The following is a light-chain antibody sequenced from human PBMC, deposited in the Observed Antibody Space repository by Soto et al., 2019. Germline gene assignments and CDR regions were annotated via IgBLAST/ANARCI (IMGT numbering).Light chain of an antibody. CDR1: QSVSSS. J-gene: IGKJ2*01. CDR2: DAS. CDR3: QQRSNWPRT. V-gene: IGKV3-11*01. Sequence: EIVLTQSPATLSLSPGERATLSCRASQSVSSSLGWYQQIPGQAPRLLIHDASNRATGIPARVSGSGSGTDFTLNISSLEPEECAGYYWQQRSNWPRTFGQGTKLEIK.